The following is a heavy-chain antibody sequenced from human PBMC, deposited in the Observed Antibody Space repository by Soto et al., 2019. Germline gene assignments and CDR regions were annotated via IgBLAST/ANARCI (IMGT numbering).Heavy chain of an antibody. CDR1: GYTFTSYG. J-gene: IGHJ6*02. CDR2: ISAYNGNT. D-gene: IGHD3-3*01. Sequence: ASVKVSCKASGYTFTSYGISWVRQAPGQGLEWMGWISAYNGNTNYAQKLQGRVTMTTDTSTSTAYMELRSLRSDDTAVYYSARDSITIFGVVTSDYYYGMDVWGQGTTVTISS. CDR3: ARDSITIFGVVTSDYYYGMDV. V-gene: IGHV1-18*01.